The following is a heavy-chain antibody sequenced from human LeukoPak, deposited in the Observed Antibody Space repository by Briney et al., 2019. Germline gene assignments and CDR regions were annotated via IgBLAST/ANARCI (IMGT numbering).Heavy chain of an antibody. CDR2: IIPIFGTA. D-gene: IGHD2-2*01. CDR3: ARDRGYCSSTSCYLDY. Sequence: GSSVKVSCKASGGTFSSYAISWVRQAPGQGLEWMGGIIPIFGTANYAQKFQDRVTITADESTSTAYMELSSLRSEDTAVYYCARDRGYCSSTSCYLDYWGQGTLVTVSS. V-gene: IGHV1-69*01. J-gene: IGHJ4*02. CDR1: GGTFSSYA.